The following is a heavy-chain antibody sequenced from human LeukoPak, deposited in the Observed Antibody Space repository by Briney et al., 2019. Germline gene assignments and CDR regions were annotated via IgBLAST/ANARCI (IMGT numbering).Heavy chain of an antibody. CDR2: INHSGST. J-gene: IGHJ4*02. Sequence: SETLSLTCAVYGGSFSGYYWSWIRQPPGKGLEWIGEINHSGSTNYNPSLKSRVTISVDTSKNQFSLKLSCVTAADTAVYYCARATLRLLIDYWGQGTLVTVSS. CDR3: ARATLRLLIDY. V-gene: IGHV4-34*01. CDR1: GGSFSGYY. D-gene: IGHD1-26*01.